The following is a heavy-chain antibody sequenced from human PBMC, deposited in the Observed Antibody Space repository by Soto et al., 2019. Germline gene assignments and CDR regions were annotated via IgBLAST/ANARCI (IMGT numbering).Heavy chain of an antibody. CDR2: IYYSGST. Sequence: SETLSLTCTVSGGSISSYYWSWIRQPPGKGLEWIGYIYYSGSTNYNPSLKSRVTISVDTSKNQFSLKLSSVTAADTAVYYCARSHYYGSGVLWFDPWGQGTLVTVS. CDR1: GGSISSYY. V-gene: IGHV4-59*01. D-gene: IGHD3-10*01. J-gene: IGHJ5*02. CDR3: ARSHYYGSGVLWFDP.